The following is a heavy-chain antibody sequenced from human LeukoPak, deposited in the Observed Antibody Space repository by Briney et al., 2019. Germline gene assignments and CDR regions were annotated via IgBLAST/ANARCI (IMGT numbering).Heavy chain of an antibody. V-gene: IGHV1-18*01. D-gene: IGHD3-22*01. J-gene: IGHJ3*02. CDR3: ARWRGDYDSSGYLLNFDAFDI. CDR1: GYTFSSYG. CDR2: ISSYNGNT. Sequence: ASVKVSCKASGYTFSSYGISWVRQAPGQGLEWMGWISSYNGNTNYAQKLQGRVTMTTDTSTSTAYMELRSLRSDDTAVYYCARWRGDYDSSGYLLNFDAFDIWGQGTMVTVSS.